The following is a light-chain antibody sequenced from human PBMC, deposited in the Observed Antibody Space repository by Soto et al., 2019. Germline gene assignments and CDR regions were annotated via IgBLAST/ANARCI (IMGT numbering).Light chain of an antibody. CDR3: ISYTGSSTSYV. J-gene: IGLJ1*01. CDR1: SSDVGSYDH. Sequence: QSALTRPASVSGSPGQSITISCSGTSSDVGSYDHVAWYQQFPGKTPKLMIYEVSNRPSGVSSRFSGSKSGNTASLTISGLQAEDEADYYCISYTGSSTSYVFGSGTKGTVL. V-gene: IGLV2-14*01. CDR2: EVS.